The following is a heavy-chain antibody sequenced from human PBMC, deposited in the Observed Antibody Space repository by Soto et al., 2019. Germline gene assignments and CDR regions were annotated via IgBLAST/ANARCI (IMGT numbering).Heavy chain of an antibody. Sequence: EVQLLESGGGLVQPGGSLRLSCAASGFTFSSYAMSWVRQAPGKGLEWVSGISGSGGSTYYADSVKGRFTISRDNSKNTLYLQMNSLRAEDTAVYYCAKDDYSNVIFDYWGQGTLVTVSS. CDR2: ISGSGGST. D-gene: IGHD4-4*01. CDR3: AKDDYSNVIFDY. CDR1: GFTFSSYA. J-gene: IGHJ4*02. V-gene: IGHV3-23*01.